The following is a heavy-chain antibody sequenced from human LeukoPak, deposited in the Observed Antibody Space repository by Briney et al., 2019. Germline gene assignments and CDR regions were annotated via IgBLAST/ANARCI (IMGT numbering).Heavy chain of an antibody. CDR2: IRYDGSNK. CDR1: GFTFSSYG. Sequence: PGGSLRLSCAASGFTFSSYGIHWVRQAPGKGLEWVAFIRYDGSNKYYGDSVKGRFTISRDNSKNTLYLQMNSLRAEDTAVYYCAKDSLKVLAFDYWGQGTLVTVSS. V-gene: IGHV3-30*02. D-gene: IGHD4/OR15-4a*01. J-gene: IGHJ4*02. CDR3: AKDSLKVLAFDY.